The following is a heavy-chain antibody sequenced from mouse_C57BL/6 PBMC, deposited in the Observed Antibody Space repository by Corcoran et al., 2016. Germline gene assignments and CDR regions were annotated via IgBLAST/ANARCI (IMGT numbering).Heavy chain of an antibody. CDR2: INTYSGVH. D-gene: IGHD2-14*01. J-gene: IGHJ3*01. CDR1: GYTFTTYG. V-gene: IGHV9-3*01. Sequence: QIQLVQSGPELKKNGETVKISCKAAGYTFTTYGMSWVKQAPGKGLKWMGWINTYSGVHTYADDCKGRFAFSLETSASTAYLQINNLKNEDKATYFCASDVYYRNDLAYWCQGTLVTVSA. CDR3: ASDVYYRNDLAY.